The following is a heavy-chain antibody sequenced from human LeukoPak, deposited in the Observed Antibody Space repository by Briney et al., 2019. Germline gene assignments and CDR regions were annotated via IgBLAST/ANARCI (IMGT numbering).Heavy chain of an antibody. CDR1: GFTFSHFW. J-gene: IGHJ4*02. V-gene: IGHV3-7*01. Sequence: GGSLRLSCAASGFTFSHFWMSWVRRAPGKGLEWVAYIKKTGSETYYVDSVKGRFTITRDNTRNSLFLQMYSLRAEDTAVYFCAREDGYCSGGNCYSYFDSWGQGTLVTVSS. CDR2: IKKTGSET. D-gene: IGHD2-15*01. CDR3: AREDGYCSGGNCYSYFDS.